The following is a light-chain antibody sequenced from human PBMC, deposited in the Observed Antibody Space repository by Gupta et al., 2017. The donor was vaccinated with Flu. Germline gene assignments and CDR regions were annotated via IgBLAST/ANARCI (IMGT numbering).Light chain of an antibody. J-gene: IGKJ1*01. CDR2: KAS. CDR1: QTISNW. CDR3: QQYDSYST. V-gene: IGKV1-5*03. Sequence: SPSNLSASVGDRGTSSCRVSQTISNWLDWYQQKPGKAPKLLIYKASSGKSGVPSRFSGSGSGXEFTLTXSSRQPDDFATYYCQQYDSYSTFGXGTKVEIK.